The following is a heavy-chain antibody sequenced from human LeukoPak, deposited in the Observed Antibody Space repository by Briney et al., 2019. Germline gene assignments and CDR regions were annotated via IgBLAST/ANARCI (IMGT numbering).Heavy chain of an antibody. V-gene: IGHV4-31*03. D-gene: IGHD1-26*01. J-gene: IGHJ4*02. Sequence: TLSLTCTVSGGSISSGGYYWSWIRQHPGKGLEWIGYIYYSGSTYYNPSLKSRVTISVDTSKNQFSLKLSSVTAADTAAYYCARTGWDAYYFDYWGQGTLVTVSS. CDR1: GGSISSGGYY. CDR3: ARTGWDAYYFDY. CDR2: IYYSGST.